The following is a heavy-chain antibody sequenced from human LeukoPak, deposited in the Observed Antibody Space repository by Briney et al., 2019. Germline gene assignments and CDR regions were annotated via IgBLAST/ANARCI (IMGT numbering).Heavy chain of an antibody. CDR1: GFTFSSYA. Sequence: GGSLRLSCAASGFTFSSYALHWVRQAPGKGLEWVAVISYDGSNKYYADSVKGRFTVSRDNSKNTLYLQMNSLRGEDTAVYYCARDLRYFDWVDYWGQGTLVTVSS. V-gene: IGHV3-30-3*01. CDR3: ARDLRYFDWVDY. D-gene: IGHD3-9*01. CDR2: ISYDGSNK. J-gene: IGHJ4*02.